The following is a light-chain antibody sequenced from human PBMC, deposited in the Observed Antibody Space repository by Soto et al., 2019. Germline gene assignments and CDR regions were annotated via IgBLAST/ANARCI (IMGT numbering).Light chain of an antibody. Sequence: EIVLTQSPGTLSLSPGERATLSCRASQSVSSSYLAWYQQKPGQAPSLLIYGASTRATGIPDRFSGSGSGTEFTLTISSLQSEDFAVYYCQQYSNWPRTFGQGTKVDIK. J-gene: IGKJ1*01. CDR3: QQYSNWPRT. V-gene: IGKV3-15*01. CDR1: QSVSSSY. CDR2: GAS.